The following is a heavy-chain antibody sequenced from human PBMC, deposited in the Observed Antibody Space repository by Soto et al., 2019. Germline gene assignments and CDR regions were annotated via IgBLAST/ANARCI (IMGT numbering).Heavy chain of an antibody. D-gene: IGHD5-12*01. CDR2: GRAYNGDT. Sequence: GASVKVSCKASGYSFSSYTINWVRQAPGQGLEWLGWGRAYNGDTKYVEKLQGRFTLTTDTSTSTAYVELRHHRCDDTAVYYCARESKKWPDFWGPGTLVTVSS. CDR3: ARESKKWPDF. V-gene: IGHV1-18*04. J-gene: IGHJ4*02. CDR1: GYSFSSYT.